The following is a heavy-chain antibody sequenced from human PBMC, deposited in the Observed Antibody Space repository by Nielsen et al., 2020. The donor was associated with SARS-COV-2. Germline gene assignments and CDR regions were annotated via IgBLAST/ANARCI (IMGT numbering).Heavy chain of an antibody. V-gene: IGHV3-30*18. J-gene: IGHJ4*02. Sequence: GESLKISCAASGFTFSSYGMHWVRQAPGKGLEWVAVISYDGSNKYYADSVRGRFTISRDNSKNTLYLQMNSLRAEDTAVYYCAKDTSSFDYWGQGTLVTVSS. CDR3: AKDTSSFDY. D-gene: IGHD2/OR15-2a*01. CDR1: GFTFSSYG. CDR2: ISYDGSNK.